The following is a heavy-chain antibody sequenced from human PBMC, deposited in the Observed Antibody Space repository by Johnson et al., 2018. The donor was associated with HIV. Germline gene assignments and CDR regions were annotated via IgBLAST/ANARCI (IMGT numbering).Heavy chain of an antibody. V-gene: IGHV3-7*01. CDR1: GFTVSSNY. Sequence: VQLVESGGGLVQPGGSLRLSCAASGFTVSSNYMSWVRQAPGKGLEWVSFIRYDGSNKYYVDYVKGRLTISSDNAKNSLYLQMNSLRAEDTAVYYCARARDYNFWSPATDIWGQGTMVTVSS. CDR2: IRYDGSNK. CDR3: ARARDYNFWSPATDI. J-gene: IGHJ3*02. D-gene: IGHD3-3*01.